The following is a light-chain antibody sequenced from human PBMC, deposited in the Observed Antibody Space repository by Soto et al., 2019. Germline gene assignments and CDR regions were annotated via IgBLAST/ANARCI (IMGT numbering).Light chain of an antibody. Sequence: QSALTQPASVSGSPGQSITISCTGSSSDISGYNYVSWYQQHPGKAPKLMIFEVSNRPSGVSIRFSGSRSGNTASLTISGLQAEDEADYYCRSYTGSSTLVFGTGTKSPS. CDR2: EVS. J-gene: IGLJ1*01. CDR3: RSYTGSSTLV. V-gene: IGLV2-14*01. CDR1: SSDISGYNY.